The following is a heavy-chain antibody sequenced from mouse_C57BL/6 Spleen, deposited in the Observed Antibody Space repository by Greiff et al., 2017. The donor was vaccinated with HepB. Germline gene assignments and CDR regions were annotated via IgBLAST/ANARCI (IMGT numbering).Heavy chain of an antibody. CDR3: ARPRVTRAMDY. V-gene: IGHV1-55*01. Sequence: QVQLQQPGAELVKPGASVKMSCKASGYTFTSYWITWVKQRPGQGLAWIGDIYPGSGSTNYNEKFKSKATLTVDTSSSTAYMQLSIRTSEDSAVYYCARPRVTRAMDYWGQGTSVTVSS. CDR2: IYPGSGST. D-gene: IGHD2-2*01. J-gene: IGHJ4*01. CDR1: GYTFTSYW.